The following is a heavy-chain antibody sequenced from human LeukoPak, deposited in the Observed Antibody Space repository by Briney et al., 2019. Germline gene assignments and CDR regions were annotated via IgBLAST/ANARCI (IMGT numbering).Heavy chain of an antibody. Sequence: PGGSLRLSCAASGFTFSSYAMHWVRQAPGKGLEWVAVISYDGSNKYYADSVKGRFTISRDNSKNTLYLQMNSLRAEDTAVYYCARDPSYYDFWSGDNSPLVWGQGTLVTVSS. J-gene: IGHJ4*02. CDR3: ARDPSYYDFWSGDNSPLV. V-gene: IGHV3-30-3*01. D-gene: IGHD3-3*01. CDR1: GFTFSSYA. CDR2: ISYDGSNK.